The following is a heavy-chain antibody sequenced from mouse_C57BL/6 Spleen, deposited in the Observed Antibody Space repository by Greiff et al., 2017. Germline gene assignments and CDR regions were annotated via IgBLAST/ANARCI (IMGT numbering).Heavy chain of an antibody. CDR3: ARAGFYYYGSSPYYFDY. CDR2: ISSGSSTI. CDR1: GFTFSDYG. Sequence: EVMLVESGGGLVKPGGSLKLSCAASGFTFSDYGMHWVRQAPEKGLEWVAYISSGSSTIYYADTVKGRFTISRDNAKNTLFLQMTSLRSEDTAMYYCARAGFYYYGSSPYYFDYWGQGTTLTVSS. V-gene: IGHV5-17*01. D-gene: IGHD1-1*01. J-gene: IGHJ2*01.